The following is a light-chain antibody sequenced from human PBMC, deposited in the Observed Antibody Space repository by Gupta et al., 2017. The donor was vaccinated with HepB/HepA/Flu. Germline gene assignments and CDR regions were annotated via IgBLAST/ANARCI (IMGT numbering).Light chain of an antibody. V-gene: IGLV2-8*01. CDR2: EVT. J-gene: IGLJ2*01. Sequence: HSALPPPPSASASPGQPVTISCTGTSSDVGAYNFVSWYQQHPGKAPKLMIDEVTKRPSGGPDRFSGSKSGNTASLTVSGLQAEDEPDYWCSSYGGNNNVVFGGGTKVTVL. CDR3: SSYGGNNNVV. CDR1: SSDVGAYNF.